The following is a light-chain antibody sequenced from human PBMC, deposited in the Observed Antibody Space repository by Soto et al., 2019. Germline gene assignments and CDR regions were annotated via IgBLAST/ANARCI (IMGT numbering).Light chain of an antibody. CDR2: GAS. J-gene: IGKJ4*01. V-gene: IGKV3-20*01. CDR3: QQYGTSQLT. Sequence: EIVLTQSPGTLSLSPGERATLSCRASQSVSSSYLAWYQQKPGQAPRLLLYGASSRATGISDRVSGSGSVTDFTLPISRLEPEDFAVYYCQQYGTSQLTFGEGTKVEIK. CDR1: QSVSSSY.